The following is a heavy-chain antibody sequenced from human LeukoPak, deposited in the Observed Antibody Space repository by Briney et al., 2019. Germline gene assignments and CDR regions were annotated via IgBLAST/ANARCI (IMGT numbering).Heavy chain of an antibody. V-gene: IGHV3-33*01. J-gene: IGHJ4*02. CDR3: ARETHYYDSSGYSLGTYFDY. CDR1: GFTFSSYG. D-gene: IGHD3-22*01. CDR2: IWYDESNK. Sequence: GGSLRLSCAASGFTFSSYGMHWVRQAPGKGLEWVAVIWYDESNKYYADSVKGRFTISRDNSKNTLYLQMNSLRAEDTAVYYCARETHYYDSSGYSLGTYFDYWGQGTLVTVSS.